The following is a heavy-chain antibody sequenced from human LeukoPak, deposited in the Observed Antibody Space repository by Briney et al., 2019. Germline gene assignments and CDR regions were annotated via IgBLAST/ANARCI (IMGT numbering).Heavy chain of an antibody. CDR1: GGPISSYY. D-gene: IGHD3-3*01. CDR2: IYYSGST. Sequence: SETLSLTCTVSGGPISSYYWSWIRQPPGKGLEWIGYIYYSGSTNYNPSLKSRVTISVDTSKNQFSLKLSSVTAADTAVYYCASTYYDFWSGYYTLEYFQHWGQGTLVTVSS. J-gene: IGHJ1*01. CDR3: ASTYYDFWSGYYTLEYFQH. V-gene: IGHV4-59*12.